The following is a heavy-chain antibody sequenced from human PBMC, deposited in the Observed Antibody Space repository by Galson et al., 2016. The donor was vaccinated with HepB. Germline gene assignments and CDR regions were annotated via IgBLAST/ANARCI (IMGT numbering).Heavy chain of an antibody. V-gene: IGHV5-10-1*01. CDR2: IGPSDSYT. J-gene: IGHJ5*02. CDR1: GFRFTSYW. CDR3: ARQGWFHP. Sequence: QSGAEVTKPGESLRISCKGSGFRFTSYWISWVRQKPGKGLEWIGRIGPSDSYTDYSPSFQGHVTISADKSINTAYLHWSSLKASDTAMYYCARQGWFHPWGQGTLVTVSS.